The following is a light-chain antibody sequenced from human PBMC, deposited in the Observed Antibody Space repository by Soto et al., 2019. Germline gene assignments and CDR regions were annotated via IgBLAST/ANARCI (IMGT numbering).Light chain of an antibody. Sequence: QSVLTQPASVCGSPGQSVTISCTGTSSDVGGYNYVSWYQQHPGKATKLMIYEVSNRPSGVSNRFSGSKSGNTASLTISGLQAEDEADYYCSSYTSSSTLYVFGTGTKVTVL. CDR2: EVS. V-gene: IGLV2-14*01. CDR3: SSYTSSSTLYV. CDR1: SSDVGGYNY. J-gene: IGLJ1*01.